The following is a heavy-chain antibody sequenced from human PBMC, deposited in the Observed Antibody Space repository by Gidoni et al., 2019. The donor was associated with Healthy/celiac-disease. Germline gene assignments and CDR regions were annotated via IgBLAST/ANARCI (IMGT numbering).Heavy chain of an antibody. Sequence: QVQLQESGPGLVKPSQTLSLTCTVSGGSISRGSYYWSWIRQPAGKGLEWIGRIYTSGSTNYNPSLKSRVTISVDTSKNQFSLKLSSVTAADTAVYYCARTAAAGTSNYFDYWGQGTLVTVSS. V-gene: IGHV4-61*02. CDR2: IYTSGST. CDR3: ARTAAAGTSNYFDY. CDR1: GGSISRGSYY. J-gene: IGHJ4*02. D-gene: IGHD6-13*01.